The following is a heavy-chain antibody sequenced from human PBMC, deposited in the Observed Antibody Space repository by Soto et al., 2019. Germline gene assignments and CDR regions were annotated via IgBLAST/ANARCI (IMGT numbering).Heavy chain of an antibody. Sequence: QVQLVQSGAEVKKPGSSVKVSCKASGGTFSSYAISWVRQAPGQGLEWMGGIIPIFGTANYAQKFQGRVTITADESTSTAYMELSSLRSEDTAVYYCERDQGAARRNYYYGMDVWGQGTTVTVSS. CDR3: ERDQGAARRNYYYGMDV. D-gene: IGHD6-6*01. CDR2: IIPIFGTA. V-gene: IGHV1-69*01. CDR1: GGTFSSYA. J-gene: IGHJ6*02.